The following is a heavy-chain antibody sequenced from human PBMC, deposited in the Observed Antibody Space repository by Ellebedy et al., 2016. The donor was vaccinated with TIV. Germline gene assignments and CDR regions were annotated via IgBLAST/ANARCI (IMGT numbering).Heavy chain of an antibody. J-gene: IGHJ5*02. CDR1: GFSLTTSGLG. CDR2: IYWDDDK. CDR3: ARLYHHGPSWFDP. Sequence: SGPTLVKPTQTLTLTCNFSGFSLTTSGLGVAWIRQPPGKALEWLALIYWDDDKGYSPSLKDRLTITKDISKDQVVLTVTNMDPVDTATYYCARLYHHGPSWFDPWGQGTLVTVSS. D-gene: IGHD2/OR15-2a*01. V-gene: IGHV2-5*02.